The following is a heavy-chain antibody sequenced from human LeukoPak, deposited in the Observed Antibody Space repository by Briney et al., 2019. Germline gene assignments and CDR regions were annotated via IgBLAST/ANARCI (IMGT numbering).Heavy chain of an antibody. V-gene: IGHV4-4*08. Sequence: SETLSLTCTVSGGSISSYYWSWIRQPPGKGLEWIGYVYISGSTNYNPSLKSRVTISVDTSKNQFSLKLSSVTAADTAVYYCARWAAYCSSTSCYNLNWFDPWGQGTLVTVSS. J-gene: IGHJ5*02. CDR3: ARWAAYCSSTSCYNLNWFDP. D-gene: IGHD2-2*02. CDR2: VYISGST. CDR1: GGSISSYY.